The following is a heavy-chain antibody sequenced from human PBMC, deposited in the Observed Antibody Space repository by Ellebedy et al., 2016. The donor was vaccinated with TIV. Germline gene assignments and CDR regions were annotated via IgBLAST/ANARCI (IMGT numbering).Heavy chain of an antibody. J-gene: IGHJ4*02. V-gene: IGHV3-23*01. Sequence: GESLKISCAASGFTFGDCAMTWVRQAPGKGLEWVSTITGSASNTYYSDSVKGRFTISRDNSKNTLHLQMDSLRAEDTATYFCVKDTYCRSLWYFDFWGQGTLVTVSS. CDR2: ITGSASNT. D-gene: IGHD6-13*01. CDR1: GFTFGDCA. CDR3: VKDTYCRSLWYFDF.